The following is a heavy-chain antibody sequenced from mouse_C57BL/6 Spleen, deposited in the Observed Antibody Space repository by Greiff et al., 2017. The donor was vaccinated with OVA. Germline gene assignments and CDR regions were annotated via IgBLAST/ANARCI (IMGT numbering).Heavy chain of an antibody. V-gene: IGHV1-9*01. CDR1: GYTFTGYW. D-gene: IGHD1-1*01. J-gene: IGHJ4*01. Sequence: VQLQQSGAELMKPGASVKLSCKATGYTFTGYWIEWVKQRPGHGLEWIGEILPGSGSTNYNEKFKGKATFTADTSSNTAYMQLSSLTTEDSAIYYGASFYYYGSSYVYYAMDYWGQGTSVTVSS. CDR3: ASFYYYGSSYVYYAMDY. CDR2: ILPGSGST.